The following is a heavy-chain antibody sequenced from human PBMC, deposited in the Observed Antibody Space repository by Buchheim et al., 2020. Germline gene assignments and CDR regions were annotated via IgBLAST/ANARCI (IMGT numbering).Heavy chain of an antibody. D-gene: IGHD3-16*01. CDR3: YVGGETGYFDY. CDR2: ISGSGGST. CDR1: GFTFSSYA. J-gene: IGHJ4*02. Sequence: EVQLLESGGGLVQPGGSLRLSCAASGFTFSSYAMSWVRQAPGKGLEWVSAISGSGGSTYYADSVKGRFTIPRANSKNKLNLQMSSRRGEDTAVYYCYVGGETGYFDYWGQGTL. V-gene: IGHV3-23*01.